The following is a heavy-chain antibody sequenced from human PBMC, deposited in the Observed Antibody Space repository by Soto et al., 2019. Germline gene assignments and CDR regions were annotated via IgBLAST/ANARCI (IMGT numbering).Heavy chain of an antibody. Sequence: SETLSLTCTVSGGSISSSSYYWGWIRQPPGKGLEWIGSIYYSGSTYYNPSLKSRVTISVDTSKNQFSLKLSSVTAADTAVYYCASGREGTLYDILATGAFDIWGQGTMVTVSS. D-gene: IGHD3-9*01. CDR1: GGSISSSSYY. CDR2: IYYSGST. V-gene: IGHV4-39*01. J-gene: IGHJ3*02. CDR3: ASGREGTLYDILATGAFDI.